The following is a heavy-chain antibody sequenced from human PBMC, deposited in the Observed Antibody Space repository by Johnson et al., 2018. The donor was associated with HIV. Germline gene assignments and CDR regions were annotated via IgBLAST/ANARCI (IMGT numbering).Heavy chain of an antibody. CDR1: GFTFDDYG. CDR2: INWNGGST. Sequence: VQLVESGGGVVQPGRSLRLSCAASGFTFDDYGMSWVRQAPGKGLEWVSGINWNGGSTGYADSVKGRFTIPRDNAKNSLYLQMNSLRAEDTALYYWARADTAMVRGAFDIWGQGTMVTVSS. D-gene: IGHD5-18*01. J-gene: IGHJ3*02. CDR3: ARADTAMVRGAFDI. V-gene: IGHV3-20*04.